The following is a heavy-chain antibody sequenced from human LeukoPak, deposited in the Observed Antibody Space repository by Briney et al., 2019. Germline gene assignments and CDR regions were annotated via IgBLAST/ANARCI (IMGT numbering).Heavy chain of an antibody. Sequence: SETLSLTCTVSGGSISSSSYYWGWIRQPPGKGLEWIGSIYYSGSTYYNPSLKSGVTISVDTSKNQFSLKLSSVPAADTAVYYCARLRDYYYSYMDVWGKGTTVTVSS. CDR3: ARLRDYYYSYMDV. CDR1: GGSISSSSYY. J-gene: IGHJ6*03. CDR2: IYYSGST. D-gene: IGHD4-17*01. V-gene: IGHV4-39*01.